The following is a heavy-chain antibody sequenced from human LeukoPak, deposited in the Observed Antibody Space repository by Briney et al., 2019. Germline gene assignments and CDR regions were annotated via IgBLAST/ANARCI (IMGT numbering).Heavy chain of an antibody. CDR3: ARGLGLWYLDL. V-gene: IGHV3-33*01. Sequence: PGGSLRLSWAASGLTFSSYGMHSVRQAPGKGLEWVAVIWYDGSNKYYADSVKGRFTISRDNSKNTLYLHMNSLRAEDTAVYYCARGLGLWYLDLWGRGTLVTVSS. J-gene: IGHJ2*01. CDR2: IWYDGSNK. D-gene: IGHD7-27*01. CDR1: GLTFSSYG.